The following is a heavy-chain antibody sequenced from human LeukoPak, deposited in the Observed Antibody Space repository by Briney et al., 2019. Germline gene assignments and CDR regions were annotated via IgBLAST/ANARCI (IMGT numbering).Heavy chain of an antibody. CDR1: GFTFSCYV. D-gene: IGHD5-18*01. J-gene: IGHJ4*02. CDR2: IRYDGTNK. V-gene: IGHV3-30*02. Sequence: GGFLRLSWAASGFTFSCYVVHWGRQAPGEGLGWVAFIRYDGTNKYYADSVKGRFTISRDNSKNTLYSQMNSLSAEDTAVYYCARGAAMVPFEYWGQGTLVTVSS. CDR3: ARGAAMVPFEY.